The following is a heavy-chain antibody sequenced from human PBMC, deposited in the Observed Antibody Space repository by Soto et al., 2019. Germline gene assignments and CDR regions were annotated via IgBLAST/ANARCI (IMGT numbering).Heavy chain of an antibody. Sequence: QVQLVQSGAEVKKPGASVKVSCKASGYTFTSYDINWVRQATGQGLEWMGWMNPNSGNTGYAQKFQGRVTMTRNTSISTTYMELSSLRSEDTAMYYCARGLEWSWSLDPWGQGTLVTVSS. J-gene: IGHJ5*02. CDR3: ARGLEWSWSLDP. V-gene: IGHV1-8*01. D-gene: IGHD3-3*01. CDR1: GYTFTSYD. CDR2: MNPNSGNT.